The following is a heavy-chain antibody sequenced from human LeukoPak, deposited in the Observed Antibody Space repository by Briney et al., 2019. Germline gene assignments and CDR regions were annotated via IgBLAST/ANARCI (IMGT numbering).Heavy chain of an antibody. CDR2: ISAYNGNT. Sequence: EASVKVSCKASGYTFTSYGVSWVRQAPGQGLEWMGWISAYNGNTNYAQKLQGRVTMTTDTSTSTAYMELRSLRSDDTAVYYCARSIMDGSGSYFDYWGQGTLVTVSS. CDR1: GYTFTSYG. J-gene: IGHJ4*02. CDR3: ARSIMDGSGSYFDY. D-gene: IGHD1-26*01. V-gene: IGHV1-18*01.